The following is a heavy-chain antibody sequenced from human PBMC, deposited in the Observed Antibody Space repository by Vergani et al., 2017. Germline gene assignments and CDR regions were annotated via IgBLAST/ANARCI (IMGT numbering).Heavy chain of an antibody. J-gene: IGHJ4*02. Sequence: QVQLVQSGAEVKKPGASVKVSCKASGYTFTSYGISWVRQATGQGLEWMGWISAYNGNTNYAQKLQGGVTMTTDTSTSTAYMELRSLRSDDTAVYYCARDGPSITGTTPEYFDYWGQGTLVTVSS. CDR1: GYTFTSYG. CDR2: ISAYNGNT. D-gene: IGHD1-20*01. V-gene: IGHV1-18*04. CDR3: ARDGPSITGTTPEYFDY.